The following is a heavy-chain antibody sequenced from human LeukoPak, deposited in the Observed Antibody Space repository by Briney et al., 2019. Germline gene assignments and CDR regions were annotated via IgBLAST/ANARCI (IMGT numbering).Heavy chain of an antibody. J-gene: IGHJ5*02. CDR3: ARDDLYSSGWSPTFDP. D-gene: IGHD6-19*01. V-gene: IGHV4-38-2*02. CDR2: IYHSGST. CDR1: GYSISSGYY. Sequence: PSETLSLTCTVSGYSISSGYYWGWIRQPPGKGLEWIGSIYHSGSTYYNPSLKSRVTISVDTSKNQFPLKLSSVTAADTAVYYCARDDLYSSGWSPTFDPWGQGTLVTVSS.